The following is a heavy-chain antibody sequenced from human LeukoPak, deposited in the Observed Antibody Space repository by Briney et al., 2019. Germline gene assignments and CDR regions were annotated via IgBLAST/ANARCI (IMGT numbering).Heavy chain of an antibody. J-gene: IGHJ4*02. CDR3: ARARPRYCSSTSCYLIDYFDY. Sequence: GASVKVSCKASGGTFSSYAISWVRQAPGQGLEWMGGIIPIFGTANYAQKFQGRVTITRDTSASTAYMELSSLRSEDTAVYYCARARPRYCSSTSCYLIDYFDYWGQGTLVTVSS. CDR1: GGTFSSYA. CDR2: IIPIFGTA. V-gene: IGHV1-69*05. D-gene: IGHD2-2*01.